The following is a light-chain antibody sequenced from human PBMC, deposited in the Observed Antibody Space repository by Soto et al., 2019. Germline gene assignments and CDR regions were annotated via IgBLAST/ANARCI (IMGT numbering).Light chain of an antibody. CDR3: SSSTSSSTLV. CDR1: SSDVGGYNY. Sequence: QSALTQPASVSRSPGQSITISCTGTSSDVGGYNYVSWYQHHPGKAPKVMIYEVNNRPSGVSNRFSGSKSGNTASLTISGLQAEDEADYYCSSSTSSSTLVFGTGTKVTVL. V-gene: IGLV2-14*01. CDR2: EVN. J-gene: IGLJ1*01.